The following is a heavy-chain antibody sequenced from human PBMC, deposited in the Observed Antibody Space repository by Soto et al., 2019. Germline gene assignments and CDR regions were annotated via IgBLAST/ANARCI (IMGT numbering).Heavy chain of an antibody. V-gene: IGHV3-7*05. J-gene: IGHJ4*02. CDR2: IKVDGSEK. D-gene: IGHD6-19*01. CDR3: AGVAV. Sequence: EVQLVESGGDFVQPGGSRRLSCAASGFTFSNYWMSWVRQAPGKGLEWVANIKVDGSEKYYVDSVKGRFTISRDNAKNSLYLQMNSLRAEDTAVYYCAGVAVRGQGTLVTVSS. CDR1: GFTFSNYW.